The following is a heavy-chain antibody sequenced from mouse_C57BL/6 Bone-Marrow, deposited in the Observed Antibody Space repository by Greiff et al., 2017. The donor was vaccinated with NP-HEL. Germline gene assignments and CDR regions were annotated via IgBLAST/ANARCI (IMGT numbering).Heavy chain of an antibody. CDR3: ARYSLWDWYFDY. CDR1: GYTFTDYY. D-gene: IGHD6-1*01. V-gene: IGHV1-19*01. J-gene: IGHJ2*01. CDR2: LNPYNGGT. Sequence: VQLQQSGPVLVKPGASVKMSCKASGYTFTDYYMNWVKQSHGKSLEWIGVLNPYNGGTSYNQKFKGKATLTVDKSSSTAYMELNSLTSEDSAVYYCARYSLWDWYFDYWGQGTTLTVSS.